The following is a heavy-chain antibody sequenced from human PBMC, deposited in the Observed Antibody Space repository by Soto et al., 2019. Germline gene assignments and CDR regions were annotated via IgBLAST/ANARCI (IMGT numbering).Heavy chain of an antibody. Sequence: SETLSLTCTVSGGPISSVGYSWSWIRQPPGKGLEWIGYIYHSGSTYYNPSLKSRVTISVDTSKNQFSLKLSSVTAADTAVYYCARLTGDTAIWDYWGQGTLVTVSS. CDR3: ARLTGDTAIWDY. CDR1: GGPISSVGYS. CDR2: IYHSGST. V-gene: IGHV4-30-2*02. J-gene: IGHJ4*02. D-gene: IGHD5-18*01.